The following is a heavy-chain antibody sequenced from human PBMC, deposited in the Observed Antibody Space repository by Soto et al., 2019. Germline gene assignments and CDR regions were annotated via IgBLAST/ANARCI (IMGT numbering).Heavy chain of an antibody. CDR1: GGSISSYY. Sequence: SETMSLTCTVSGGSISSYYWSWIRQPPGKGLEWIGYIYYSGSTNYNPSLKSRVTISVDTSKNQFSLKLSSVTAADTAVYYCARRDGGYDYFFDYWGQGTLVTVSS. V-gene: IGHV4-59*08. J-gene: IGHJ4*02. CDR3: ARRDGGYDYFFDY. CDR2: IYYSGST. D-gene: IGHD5-12*01.